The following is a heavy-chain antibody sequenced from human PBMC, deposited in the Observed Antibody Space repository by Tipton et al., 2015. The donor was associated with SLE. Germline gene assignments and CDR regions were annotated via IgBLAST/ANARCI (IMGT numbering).Heavy chain of an antibody. CDR2: ICYSGST. Sequence: TLSLTCTVSGDSISSYYWSWIRQPPGKGLEWIGYICYSGSTNYNPSLKSRVTISVDTSKNLFSLKLSSVTAADTAVYYCARERSPGIVWGQGTMVTVSS. V-gene: IGHV4-59*01. CDR1: GDSISSYY. J-gene: IGHJ3*01. CDR3: ARERSPGIV.